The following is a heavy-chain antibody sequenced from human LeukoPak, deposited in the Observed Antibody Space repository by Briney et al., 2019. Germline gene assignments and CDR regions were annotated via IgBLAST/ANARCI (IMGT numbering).Heavy chain of an antibody. Sequence: GGSLRLSCAASGFTFSSYAMSWVRQAPGKGLEWVSAISGSGGSTYYADSVKGRFTISRDNSKNMLYLQMNSLRAEDTAVYYCAKERGAGGIVVVVAASGAFDTWGQGTMVTVSS. CDR3: AKERGAGGIVVVVAASGAFDT. J-gene: IGHJ3*02. CDR2: ISGSGGST. V-gene: IGHV3-23*01. CDR1: GFTFSSYA. D-gene: IGHD2-15*01.